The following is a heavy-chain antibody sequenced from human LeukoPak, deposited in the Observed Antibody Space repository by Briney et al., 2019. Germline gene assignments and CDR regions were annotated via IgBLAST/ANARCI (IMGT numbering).Heavy chain of an antibody. J-gene: IGHJ6*03. Sequence: SETLSLTCTVSGGSISSSGYYWGLIRQPPGKGLEWIGRISYSGTSYYNPSLKRRITISVDTSNNQFSLKMTSVTAADTAVYFCARLIHSYYYDSSGYYPYYYMDVWGKGTTVTVSS. V-gene: IGHV4-39*01. D-gene: IGHD3-22*01. CDR2: ISYSGTS. CDR3: ARLIHSYYYDSSGYYPYYYMDV. CDR1: GGSISSSGYY.